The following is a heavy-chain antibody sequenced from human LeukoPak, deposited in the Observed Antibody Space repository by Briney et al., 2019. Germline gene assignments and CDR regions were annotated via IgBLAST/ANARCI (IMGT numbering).Heavy chain of an antibody. CDR3: AREGIDYYDSSGYYCFDY. CDR1: GFTFSSYS. D-gene: IGHD3-22*01. Sequence: GGSLRLSCAASGFTFSSYSMNWVRQAPGKGLEWVSSISSSSSYIYYADSVKGRFTISRDNAKNSLYLQMNSLRAEDTAVYYCAREGIDYYDSSGYYCFDYWGQGTLVTVSS. V-gene: IGHV3-21*01. CDR2: ISSSSSYI. J-gene: IGHJ4*02.